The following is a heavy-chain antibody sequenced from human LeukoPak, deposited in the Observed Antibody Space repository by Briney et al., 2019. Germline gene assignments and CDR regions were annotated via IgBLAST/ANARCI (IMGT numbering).Heavy chain of an antibody. CDR2: IYYRGST. CDR3: ARDRYGDSAFDY. V-gene: IGHV4-59*01. Sequence: SETLSLTCTVSGXSISSYYWSWIRQPPGKGLEWMGYIYYRGSTNYNPSLKSRVTISVDTSKNQFSLKLSSVTAADTAVYYCARDRYGDSAFDYWGQGTLVTVSS. CDR1: GXSISSYY. J-gene: IGHJ4*02. D-gene: IGHD4-17*01.